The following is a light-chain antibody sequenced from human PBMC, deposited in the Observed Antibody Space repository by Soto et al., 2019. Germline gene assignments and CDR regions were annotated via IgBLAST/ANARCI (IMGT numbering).Light chain of an antibody. Sequence: QSALTQPASVSDSPGQSITISCTGTSSDVGGSNFVSWYQQHPGKPPKLIIYDVANRPSGVSNRFSGSNSGSTASLIISRLQTEDEADYYCVSYTSSTTYVFGTGTKVTVL. J-gene: IGLJ1*01. CDR2: DVA. CDR3: VSYTSSTTYV. CDR1: SSDVGGSNF. V-gene: IGLV2-14*03.